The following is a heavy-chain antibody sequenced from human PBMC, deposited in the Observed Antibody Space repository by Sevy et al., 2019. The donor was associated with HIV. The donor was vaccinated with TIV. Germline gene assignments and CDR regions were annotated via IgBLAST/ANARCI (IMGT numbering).Heavy chain of an antibody. V-gene: IGHV3-21*01. CDR3: ARVGIGDCSGSNCSPNDY. CDR1: GFSISGYT. D-gene: IGHD2-15*01. J-gene: IGHJ4*02. CDR2: ISCGSSYV. Sequence: GGSLRLSCAASGFSISGYTMNWVRQAPGKGLEWVSAISCGSSYVYYADSLKGRFTMSRDNARNLLYLQMNSLRVEDTDVYYCARVGIGDCSGSNCSPNDYWGQGTLVTVSS.